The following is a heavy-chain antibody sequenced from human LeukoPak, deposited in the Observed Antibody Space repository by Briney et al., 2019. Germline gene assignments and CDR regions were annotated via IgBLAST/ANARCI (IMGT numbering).Heavy chain of an antibody. D-gene: IGHD6-13*01. CDR3: AKGSRGIAAAGDYFDY. J-gene: IGHJ4*02. CDR2: IWYDGSNK. Sequence: GGSLRLSCAASGFTFSSYGMHWARQAPGKGLEWVAVIWYDGSNKYYADSVKGRFTISRDNSKNTLYLQMNSLRAEDTAVYYCAKGSRGIAAAGDYFDYWGQGTLVTVSS. CDR1: GFTFSSYG. V-gene: IGHV3-33*06.